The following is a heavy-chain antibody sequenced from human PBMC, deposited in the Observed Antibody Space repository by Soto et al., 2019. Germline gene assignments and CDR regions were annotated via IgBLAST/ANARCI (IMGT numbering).Heavy chain of an antibody. J-gene: IGHJ4*02. V-gene: IGHV4-4*02. CDR2: IHHTGST. Sequence: SETLSLTCAVFGDSIKSRYWWSWVRQSPGKGLEWIGEIHHTGSTNYNLALKSRVTISVDRSKNQFSLNLNSVTAADTAVYYCARDQDASGNYYTRYFDYWGQGSLVTVSS. CDR1: GDSIKSRYW. CDR3: ARDQDASGNYYTRYFDY. D-gene: IGHD3-10*01.